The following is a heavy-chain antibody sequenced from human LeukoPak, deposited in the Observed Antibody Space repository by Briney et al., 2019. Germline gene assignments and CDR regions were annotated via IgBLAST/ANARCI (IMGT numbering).Heavy chain of an antibody. CDR2: ISGSGGST. Sequence: PGGSLRLSCAASGFTFSSYGMSWVRQAPGKGLEWVSAISGSGGSTYYADSVKGRFTISRDNSKNTLYLQMNSLRAEDTAVYYCAKDTVGYSYGFGRYFDYWGQGTLVTVSS. D-gene: IGHD5-18*01. J-gene: IGHJ4*02. CDR1: GFTFSSYG. CDR3: AKDTVGYSYGFGRYFDY. V-gene: IGHV3-23*01.